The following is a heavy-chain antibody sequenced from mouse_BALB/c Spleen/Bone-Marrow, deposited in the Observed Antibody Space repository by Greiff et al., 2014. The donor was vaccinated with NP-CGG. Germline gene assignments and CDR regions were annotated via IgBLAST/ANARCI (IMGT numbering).Heavy chain of an antibody. Sequence: QVQLQQSGAELVRPGTAVNVSCKASGYAFTNYLIEWVKQRPGQGLEWIGVINPGSGGANYNEKFKGKATLTADKSSSTAYMQLSSLTSDDSAVYFCARFGRYYFDYWGQDTTLTVSS. V-gene: IGHV1-54*01. CDR1: GYAFTNYL. CDR2: INPGSGGA. J-gene: IGHJ2*01. CDR3: ARFGRYYFDY.